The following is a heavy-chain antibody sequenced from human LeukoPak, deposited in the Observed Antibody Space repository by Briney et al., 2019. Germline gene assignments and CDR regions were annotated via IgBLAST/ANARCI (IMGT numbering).Heavy chain of an antibody. CDR2: ISSSSYI. CDR1: GFTLSSYS. CDR3: ARPDNYYDSSGYYYDY. D-gene: IGHD3-22*01. J-gene: IGHJ4*02. V-gene: IGHV3-21*01. Sequence: PGGSLRLSCAASGFTLSSYSMNWVRQAPGKGLEWVSSISSSSYIYYADSVKGRFTISRDNAKNSLYLQMNSLRAEDTAVYYCARPDNYYDSSGYYYDYWGQGTLVTVSS.